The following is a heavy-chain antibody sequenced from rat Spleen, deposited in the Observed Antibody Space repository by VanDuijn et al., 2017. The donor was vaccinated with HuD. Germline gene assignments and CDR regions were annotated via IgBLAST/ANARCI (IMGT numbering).Heavy chain of an antibody. Sequence: EVQLVESGGGIVQPGRAMKLSCAASGFTFSNYDMAWVRQAPKKGLEWVAFITSDGTNINYRDSVKGRFTISRDNAKSTLYLQVDSLRSEDTATYYCARPHSSHYVMDAWGQGASVTVSS. J-gene: IGHJ4*01. D-gene: IGHD1-8*01. CDR2: ITSDGTNI. CDR1: GFTFSNYD. CDR3: ARPHSSHYVMDA. V-gene: IGHV5-25*01.